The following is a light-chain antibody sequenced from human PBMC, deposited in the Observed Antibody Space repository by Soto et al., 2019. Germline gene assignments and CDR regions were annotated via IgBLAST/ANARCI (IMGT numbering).Light chain of an antibody. CDR1: QGVSSL. J-gene: IGKJ5*01. Sequence: DILLTLSPASLSTSVGDRVTITCRVSQGVSSLLNWFRQKPGKVRKYLIYSASNLHSGVPSRFGGSGSGTDFTLTISSLQPEDFATYYCQQSYSTLITFGQGTRLEI. CDR2: SAS. V-gene: IGKV1-39*01. CDR3: QQSYSTLIT.